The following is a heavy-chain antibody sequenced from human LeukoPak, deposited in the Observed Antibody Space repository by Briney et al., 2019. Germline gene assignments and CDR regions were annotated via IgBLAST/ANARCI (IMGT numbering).Heavy chain of an antibody. CDR2: INHSGST. V-gene: IGHV4-34*01. Sequence: SDTLSLTCAVYGGSFSGYYWSWIRQPPGKGLEWIGEINHSGSTNYNPSLKSRVTISVDTSKNQFSLKLSSVTAADTAVFYCARENSGSYREFDYWGQGTLVTVSS. CDR3: ARENSGSYREFDY. CDR1: GGSFSGYY. J-gene: IGHJ4*02. D-gene: IGHD1-26*01.